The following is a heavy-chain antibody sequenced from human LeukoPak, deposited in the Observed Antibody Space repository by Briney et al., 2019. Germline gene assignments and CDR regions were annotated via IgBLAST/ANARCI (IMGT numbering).Heavy chain of an antibody. V-gene: IGHV1-2*02. D-gene: IGHD2-2*02. J-gene: IGHJ6*02. CDR3: ARARRYCSSTSCYKGGYYGMDV. Sequence: ASVRVSCKASGYTFTGYYMHWVRQAPGQGLEWMGWINPNSGGTNYAQKFQGRVTMTRDTSISTAYMELSRLRSDDTAVYYCARARRYCSSTSCYKGGYYGMDVWGQGTTVTVSS. CDR1: GYTFTGYY. CDR2: INPNSGGT.